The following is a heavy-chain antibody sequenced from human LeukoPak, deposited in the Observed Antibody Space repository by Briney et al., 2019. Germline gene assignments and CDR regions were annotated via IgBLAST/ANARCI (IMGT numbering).Heavy chain of an antibody. CDR2: ISWNSGSI. V-gene: IGHV3-9*01. J-gene: IGHJ5*02. Sequence: GRSLRLSCAASGFTFDDYAMHWVRQAPGKGLEWVSGISWNSGSIGYADSVKGRFTISRDNAKNSLYLQMNSLRAVDTALYYCAKDGAAGGQGNWFDPWGQGTLVTVSS. CDR1: GFTFDDYA. CDR3: AKDGAAGGQGNWFDP. D-gene: IGHD6-13*01.